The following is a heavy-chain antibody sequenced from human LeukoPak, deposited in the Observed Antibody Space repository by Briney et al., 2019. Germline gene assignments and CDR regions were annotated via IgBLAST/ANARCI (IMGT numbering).Heavy chain of an antibody. V-gene: IGHV4-59*12. Sequence: KPSETLSLTCTVSGGSISSYYWSWIRQPPGKGLEWIGYIYYSGSTNYNPSLKSRVTISVDTSKNQFSLKLSSVTAADMAVYYCARAGIAAAGDAFDIWGQGTMVTVSS. CDR2: IYYSGST. CDR1: GGSISSYY. CDR3: ARAGIAAAGDAFDI. D-gene: IGHD6-13*01. J-gene: IGHJ3*02.